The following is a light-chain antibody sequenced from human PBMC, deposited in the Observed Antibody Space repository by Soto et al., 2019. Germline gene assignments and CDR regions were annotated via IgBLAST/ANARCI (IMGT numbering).Light chain of an antibody. CDR1: QSVNSN. V-gene: IGKV3-15*01. CDR3: QQYGSSPRT. J-gene: IGKJ4*01. CDR2: GAS. Sequence: EVEMTQSPATLSVSPGEGATLSCRASQSVNSNLAWYQQRPGQAPRLLIYGASTRATGIPARFSGSGSGTEFTLTISSLQSEDFAVYYCQQYGSSPRTFGGGTKVEIK.